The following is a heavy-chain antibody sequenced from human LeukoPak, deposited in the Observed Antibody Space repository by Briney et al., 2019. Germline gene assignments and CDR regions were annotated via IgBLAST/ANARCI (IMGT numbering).Heavy chain of an antibody. Sequence: SVNVSCKASGGTFGSYAISWVRQAPGQGREWIGAIIPIFGTANYAQKMQGRVTITTDESTSTAYMELSRLRSEETAVYYCARGVMITFGGVIVIRNYFDYWGQGTLVTVSS. CDR3: ARGVMITFGGVIVIRNYFDY. J-gene: IGHJ4*02. CDR1: GGTFGSYA. V-gene: IGHV1-69*05. D-gene: IGHD3-16*02. CDR2: IIPIFGTA.